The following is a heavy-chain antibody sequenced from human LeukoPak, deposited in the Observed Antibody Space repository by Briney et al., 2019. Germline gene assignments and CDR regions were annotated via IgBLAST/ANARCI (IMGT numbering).Heavy chain of an antibody. Sequence: SETLSLTCTVSGGSISSGDYYWSWIRQPPGKGLEWIGSIYYSGSTYYNPSLKSRVTISVDTSKNQFSLKLSSVTAADTAVYYCASSTQYYYYYYMDVWGKGTTVTVSS. V-gene: IGHV4-39*01. CDR1: GGSISSGDYY. CDR3: ASSTQYYYYYYMDV. CDR2: IYYSGST. D-gene: IGHD2-2*01. J-gene: IGHJ6*03.